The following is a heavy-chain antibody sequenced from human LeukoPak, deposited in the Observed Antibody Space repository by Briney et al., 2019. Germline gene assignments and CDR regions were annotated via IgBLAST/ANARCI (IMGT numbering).Heavy chain of an antibody. J-gene: IGHJ6*03. V-gene: IGHV4-39*01. CDR1: GVSISSMSYY. CDR3: PSRYYSYYYMDV. Sequence: SETLSLTCNVYGVSISSMSYYSGWIRQPPGKGLEWIGSNYYSGSTDYSPSLKSRVTISVDTSKNQFSLKFTTATAADTSVYYYPSRYYSYYYMDVWGKGTTVIVSS. CDR2: NYYSGST.